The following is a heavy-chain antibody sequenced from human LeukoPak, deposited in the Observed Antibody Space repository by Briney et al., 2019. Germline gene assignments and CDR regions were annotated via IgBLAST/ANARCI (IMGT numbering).Heavy chain of an antibody. CDR3: ARDWAAAGTNWFDP. CDR2: IYTSGST. CDR1: GGSISSGSYY. J-gene: IGHJ5*02. D-gene: IGHD6-13*01. Sequence: PSQTLSLTCTVSGGSISSGSYYWSWIRQPAGKGLEWIGRIYTSGSTNYNPSLKSRVTISVDTSKNQFSLKLSSVTAADTAVYYCARDWAAAGTNWFDPWGQGTLVTVSS. V-gene: IGHV4-61*02.